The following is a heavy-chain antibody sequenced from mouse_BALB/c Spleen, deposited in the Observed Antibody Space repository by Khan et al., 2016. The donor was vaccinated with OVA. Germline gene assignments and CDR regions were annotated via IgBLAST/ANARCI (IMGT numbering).Heavy chain of an antibody. CDR1: GFNIKDTY. CDR2: IDPANGNT. J-gene: IGHJ3*01. D-gene: IGHD2-14*01. CDR3: VAYYRYDFAY. Sequence: VQLQQSGAELVKPGASVKLSCTASGFNIKDTYMHWVKQRPEQGLEWIGRIDPANGNTKYDPKFQGKATITADTSSNTAYLQLSRLTSEDTAVYYCVAYYRYDFAYWGQGTLVTVSA. V-gene: IGHV14-3*02.